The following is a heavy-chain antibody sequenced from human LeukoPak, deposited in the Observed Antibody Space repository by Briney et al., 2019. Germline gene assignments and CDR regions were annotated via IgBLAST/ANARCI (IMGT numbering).Heavy chain of an antibody. CDR2: ISAYNGNT. Sequence: ASVKVSCKASGYTFTSYGIRWVRQAPGQGLEWMGWISAYNGNTNYAQKLQGRVTMTRDTSTSTAYMELRSLRSDDPAVYYWARDYLYYYDSSGYQGGWFDPGGQGTLVTVS. V-gene: IGHV1-18*01. D-gene: IGHD3-22*01. CDR1: GYTFTSYG. CDR3: ARDYLYYYDSSGYQGGWFDP. J-gene: IGHJ5*02.